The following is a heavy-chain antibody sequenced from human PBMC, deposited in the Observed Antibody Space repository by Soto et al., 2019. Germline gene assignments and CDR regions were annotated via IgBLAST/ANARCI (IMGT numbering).Heavy chain of an antibody. CDR1: GFTFSNYA. V-gene: IGHV3-21*01. CDR2: ITGGGDGT. Sequence: VGSLRLSCAASGFTFSNYAMTWVRQAAGTGLEWVSSITGGGDGTYYADSVKGRFTISRDNAKNSLYLQMNSLRAEDTAVYYCARDLRDDPSNWFDPWGQGTLVTVSS. CDR3: ARDLRDDPSNWFDP. J-gene: IGHJ5*02. D-gene: IGHD3-9*01.